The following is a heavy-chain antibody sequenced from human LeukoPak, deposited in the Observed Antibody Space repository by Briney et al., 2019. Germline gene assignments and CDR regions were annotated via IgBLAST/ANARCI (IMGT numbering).Heavy chain of an antibody. CDR2: IYYSGST. D-gene: IGHD3-22*01. CDR3: ARRGYYYDSSGSPGYYFDY. J-gene: IGHJ4*02. CDR1: GGSTSSSSYY. Sequence: SETLSLTCTVSGGSTSSSSYYWGWIRQPPGKGLEWIGSIYYSGSTYYNPSLKSRVTISVDTSKNQFSLKLSSVTAADTAVYYCARRGYYYDSSGSPGYYFDYWGQGTLVTVSS. V-gene: IGHV4-39*01.